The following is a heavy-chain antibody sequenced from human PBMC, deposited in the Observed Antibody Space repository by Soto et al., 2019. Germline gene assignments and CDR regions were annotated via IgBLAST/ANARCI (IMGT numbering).Heavy chain of an antibody. J-gene: IGHJ5*02. Sequence: QVQLVQSGAEVKKPGSSVKVSCKASGGTFSSYAISWVRQAPGQGLEWMGGIMPFFGTANYAQEYQGRAKXXAXEXXSTADMELSSLRSEDTAVYYCARGVVGNSNNWVDLWGQGTLVTVSS. D-gene: IGHD4-4*01. CDR2: IMPFFGTA. V-gene: IGHV1-69*12. CDR3: ARGVVGNSNNWVDL. CDR1: GGTFSSYA.